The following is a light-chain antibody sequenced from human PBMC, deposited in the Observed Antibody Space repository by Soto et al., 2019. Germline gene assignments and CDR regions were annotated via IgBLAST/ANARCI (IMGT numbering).Light chain of an antibody. CDR1: SSSIGSNY. CDR2: NNN. V-gene: IGLV1-47*02. J-gene: IGLJ1*01. CDR3: ASWADSAYV. Sequence: QSVLTQPPSASGTPGQRVTISCSGSSSSIGSNYVYWYQQLPGTAPKLLIYNNNQRPSGVPDRFSGSKSGTSASLTISGLRSEDEDDYYCASWADSAYVFGNGTKVT.